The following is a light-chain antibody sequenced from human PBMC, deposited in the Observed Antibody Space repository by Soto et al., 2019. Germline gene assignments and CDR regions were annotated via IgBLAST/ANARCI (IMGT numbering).Light chain of an antibody. CDR2: GAS. CDR1: QSIANY. J-gene: IGKJ2*01. CDR3: QQSYNTPNS. Sequence: DIQMTQSPPSLSASVGDRVTITCRASQSIANYLNWYQQKPGKAPNLLIYGASSLQGGVPSRFSGSGSGTDVTLTISSLQPEDFANYYCQQSYNTPNSFGQGTKLEIK. V-gene: IGKV1-39*01.